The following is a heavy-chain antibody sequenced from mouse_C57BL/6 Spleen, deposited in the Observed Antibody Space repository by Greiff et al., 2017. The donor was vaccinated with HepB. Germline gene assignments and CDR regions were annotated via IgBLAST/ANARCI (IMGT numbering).Heavy chain of an antibody. CDR2: ISYDGSN. CDR3: ARDGVLLRYEPPPCY. J-gene: IGHJ3*01. D-gene: IGHD1-1*01. V-gene: IGHV3-6*01. Sequence: EVQVVESGPGLVKPSQSLSLTCSVTGYSITSGYYWNWIRQFPGNKLEWMGYISYDGSNNYNPSLKNRISITRDTSKNQFFLKLNSVTTEDTATYYCARDGVLLRYEPPPCYWGQGTLVTVSA. CDR1: GYSITSGYY.